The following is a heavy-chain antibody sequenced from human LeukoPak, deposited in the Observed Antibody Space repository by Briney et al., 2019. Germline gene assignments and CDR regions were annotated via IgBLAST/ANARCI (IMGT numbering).Heavy chain of an antibody. Sequence: KPSETLSLTCAVSGGSFSAYYWTWIRQPPGKGLEWIGEINQSGFTTYNPSLKSRVAISIDTSKNQFSLNLSSVTAADTAVYYCASRYLLFWILDYWGQGTPVTVSS. D-gene: IGHD3-3*01. V-gene: IGHV4-34*01. CDR2: INQSGFT. CDR3: ASRYLLFWILDY. CDR1: GGSFSAYY. J-gene: IGHJ4*02.